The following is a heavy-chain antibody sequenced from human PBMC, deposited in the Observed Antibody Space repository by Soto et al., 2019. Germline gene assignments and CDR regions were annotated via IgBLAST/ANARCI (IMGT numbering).Heavy chain of an antibody. CDR1: GFTFSSYW. CDR3: ARDPQRYFDWLVPN. V-gene: IGHV3-7*01. D-gene: IGHD3-9*01. CDR2: IKQDGSEK. Sequence: GGSLRLSCASSGFTFSSYWMSWVRQAPGKGLEWVANIKQDGSEKYYVDSVKGRFTISRDNAKNSLYLQMNSLRAEDTAVYYCARDPQRYFDWLVPNWGQGTLVTV. J-gene: IGHJ4*02.